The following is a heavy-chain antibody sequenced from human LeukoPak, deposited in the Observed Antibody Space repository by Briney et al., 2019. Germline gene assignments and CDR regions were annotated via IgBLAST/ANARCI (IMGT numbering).Heavy chain of an antibody. CDR1: GFTFSSYA. V-gene: IGHV3-23*01. Sequence: GGSLRLSCAASGFTFSSYAMSWVRQAPGKGLEWVSGISGSGGSTYYADSVKGRFTISRDNSKNTLYLQMNSLRAEDTAVYYCAKDPTAYFVVVPAAIDYRGQGTLVTVSS. J-gene: IGHJ4*02. CDR3: AKDPTAYFVVVPAAIDY. D-gene: IGHD2-2*01. CDR2: ISGSGGST.